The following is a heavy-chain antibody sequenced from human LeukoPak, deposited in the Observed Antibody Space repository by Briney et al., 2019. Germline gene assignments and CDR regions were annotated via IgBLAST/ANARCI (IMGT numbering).Heavy chain of an antibody. CDR1: GFSFSSYW. V-gene: IGHV3-74*01. CDR2: ISSDGSST. Sequence: PGGSLRLSCAASGFSFSSYWMHWVRHAPGKGLVWVSRISSDGSSTIYADSVKGRFTISRDNAKNTLFLQMNSLRAEDTAVYYCARVRSYYFDYWGQGTLVTVSS. CDR3: ARVRSYYFDY. J-gene: IGHJ4*02.